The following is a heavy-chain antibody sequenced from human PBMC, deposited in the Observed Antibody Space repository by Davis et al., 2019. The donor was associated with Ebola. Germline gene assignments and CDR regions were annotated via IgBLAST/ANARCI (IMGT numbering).Heavy chain of an antibody. Sequence: GESLKISCAASGFTFSDYYMSWIRQAPGKGLEWVSYISSSGSTIYYADSVKGRFTISRDNAKNSLYLQMNSLRAEDTAVYYCARQMIGDAFDIWGQGTMVTVSS. J-gene: IGHJ3*02. CDR1: GFTFSDYY. CDR2: ISSSGSTI. CDR3: ARQMIGDAFDI. V-gene: IGHV3-11*01. D-gene: IGHD3-22*01.